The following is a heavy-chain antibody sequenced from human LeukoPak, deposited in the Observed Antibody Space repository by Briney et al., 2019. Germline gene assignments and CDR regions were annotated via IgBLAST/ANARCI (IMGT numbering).Heavy chain of an antibody. CDR3: ARFELRSYYMDV. J-gene: IGHJ6*03. CDR2: IIPIFGTA. V-gene: IGHV1-69*05. D-gene: IGHD3-3*01. Sequence: ASVNVSCKASGGTFSSYAISWVRQAPGQGLEWMGGIIPIFGTANYAQKFQGRVTITTDESTSTAYMELSSLRSEDTAVYYCARFELRSYYMDVWGKGTTVTVSS. CDR1: GGTFSSYA.